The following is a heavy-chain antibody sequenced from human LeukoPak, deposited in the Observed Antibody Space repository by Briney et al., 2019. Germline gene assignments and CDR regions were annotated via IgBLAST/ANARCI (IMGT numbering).Heavy chain of an antibody. V-gene: IGHV4-34*01. CDR1: GASYNAYY. CDR2: IDHRGTA. CDR3: AVGITILGVAASFDS. J-gene: IGHJ4*02. Sequence: PSETLSLTCAVYGASYNAYYWSWIRQPPGKGLEWIGDIDHRGTATYNPSLKSRLTISADASKNQFSLNLNSVTDADTAVYYCAVGITILGVAASFDSWGQGNLVIVSS. D-gene: IGHD3-3*01.